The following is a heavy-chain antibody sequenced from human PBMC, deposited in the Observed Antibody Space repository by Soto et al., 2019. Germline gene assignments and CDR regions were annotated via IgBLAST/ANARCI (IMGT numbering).Heavy chain of an antibody. CDR2: ISAYNGNT. CDR1: GYTFTSYG. J-gene: IGHJ6*02. CDR3: AGNYYGSGSPYYYYYGMDV. V-gene: IGHV1-18*01. Sequence: ASVKVSCKASGYTFTSYGISWVRQAPGQGLEWMGWISAYNGNTNYAQKLQGRVTMTTDTSTSTAYMELRSLRSDDTAVYYCAGNYYGSGSPYYYYYGMDVWGQGTTVTVSS. D-gene: IGHD3-10*01.